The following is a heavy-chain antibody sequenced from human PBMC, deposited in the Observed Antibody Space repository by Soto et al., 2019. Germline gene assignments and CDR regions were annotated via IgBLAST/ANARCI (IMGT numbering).Heavy chain of an antibody. V-gene: IGHV4-31*03. D-gene: IGHD3-10*01. J-gene: IGHJ4*02. CDR1: GGSISIGGYY. Sequence: PSETLSLTCTVSGGSISIGGYYWSWILQHPGKGLEWIGYIYYSGSTYYNPSLKSRVTISVDTSKNQFSLKLSSVTAADTAVYYCASWEGSYGSGSALDYWGQGTLVTVSS. CDR3: ASWEGSYGSGSALDY. CDR2: IYYSGST.